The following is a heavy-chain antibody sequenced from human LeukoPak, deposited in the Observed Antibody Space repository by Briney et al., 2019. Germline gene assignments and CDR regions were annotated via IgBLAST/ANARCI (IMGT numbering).Heavy chain of an antibody. D-gene: IGHD7-27*01. V-gene: IGHV4-38-2*02. J-gene: IGHJ6*02. Sequence: SETLSLTCTVSGYSISSGYYWGWIRQPPGKGLEWIGSIYHSGSTYYNPSLKSRVTISVDTSKNQFSLKLSSVTAADTAVYYCARHSNWGSGYYYGMDVWGQGTTVTVSS. CDR1: GYSISSGYY. CDR2: IYHSGST. CDR3: ARHSNWGSGYYYGMDV.